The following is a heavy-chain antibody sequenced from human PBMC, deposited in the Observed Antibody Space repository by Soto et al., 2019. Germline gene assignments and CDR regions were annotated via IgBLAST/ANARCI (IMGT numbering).Heavy chain of an antibody. CDR3: ARDVYGYYGMDV. CDR2: ISTSSYI. CDR1: GFTFSSYS. V-gene: IGHV3-21*04. Sequence: EVQLVESGGGLVKPGGSLRLSCAASGFTFSSYSMNWVRQAPGKGLEWVSSISTSSYIYYADSVKGRFTISRDNAKNSRYLHMNSLRDEATAVYYCARDVYGYYGMDVWGQGTTVTVSS. J-gene: IGHJ6*02. D-gene: IGHD2-8*01.